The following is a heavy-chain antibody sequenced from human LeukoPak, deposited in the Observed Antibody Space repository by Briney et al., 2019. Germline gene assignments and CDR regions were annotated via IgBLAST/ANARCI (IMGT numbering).Heavy chain of an antibody. CDR3: VLDLFSSFAFDI. J-gene: IGHJ3*02. V-gene: IGHV3-74*01. CDR1: GFTFSRYW. Sequence: GGSLRLSCAASGFTFSRYWMHWVRQAPGKGMLWVSRINSDGSSTYYADSVKGRFTTSRDNAKNALHLQMNSLTAEDTAVYYCVLDLFSSFAFDIWGQGTMVTVSS. D-gene: IGHD3/OR15-3a*01. CDR2: INSDGSST.